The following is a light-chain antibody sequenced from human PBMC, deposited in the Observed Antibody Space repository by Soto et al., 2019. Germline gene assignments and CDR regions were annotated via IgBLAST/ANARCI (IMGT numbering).Light chain of an antibody. V-gene: IGKV3-15*01. Sequence: EIVMTQSPATLSVSPGERATLSCRASQSVSSNLAWYQQKPGQAPRLLIYGASTRATGIPARFSGSGSGTEFTLTISSLQSEDFAVYYCQQYNNWPRTFGKGTTVEIK. CDR2: GAS. J-gene: IGKJ1*01. CDR1: QSVSSN. CDR3: QQYNNWPRT.